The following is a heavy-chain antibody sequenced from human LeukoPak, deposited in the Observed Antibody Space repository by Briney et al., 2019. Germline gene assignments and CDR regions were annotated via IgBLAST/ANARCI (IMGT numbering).Heavy chain of an antibody. V-gene: IGHV3-23*01. Sequence: GGPLTLSCGAAGFTFRSYAMKWLRQAPGKGLEGVSIIVGDGYKSYYADSVKGRFATSRDNTNNTLYLQMKSPIAEDAAIYYCSKDIVFLFGDPRGQGTLVTVSS. D-gene: IGHD2-15*01. J-gene: IGHJ5*02. CDR3: SKDIVFLFGDP. CDR1: GFTFRSYA. CDR2: IVGDGYKS.